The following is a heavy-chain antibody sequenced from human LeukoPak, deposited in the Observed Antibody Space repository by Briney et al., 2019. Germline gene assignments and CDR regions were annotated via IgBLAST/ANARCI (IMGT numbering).Heavy chain of an antibody. CDR3: AREGEVSYGMDV. Sequence: GRSLRLSCAASGFTFRSYAMHWVRQAPGKGLEWVAVISYDGSNKYYADSVKGRFTISRDNSKNTLYLQMNSLRAEDTAVYYCAREGEVSYGMDVWGQGTTVTVSS. J-gene: IGHJ6*02. CDR1: GFTFRSYA. D-gene: IGHD3-10*01. V-gene: IGHV3-30-3*01. CDR2: ISYDGSNK.